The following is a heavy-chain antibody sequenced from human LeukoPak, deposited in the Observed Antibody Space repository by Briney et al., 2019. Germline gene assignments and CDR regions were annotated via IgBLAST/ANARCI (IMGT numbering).Heavy chain of an antibody. CDR2: ISYDGTNK. V-gene: IGHV3-30*03. D-gene: IGHD4-17*01. CDR1: RLTFTTYS. CDR3: ARDSYGDYYFDY. J-gene: IGHJ4*02. Sequence: PGGSLRLSCAASRLTFTTYSMHWVRQAPGRGLEWVAVISYDGTNKYYGESVKGRFTISRDNSKNTLYLQMNSLREDDTAVYYCARDSYGDYYFDYWGQGTLVTVSS.